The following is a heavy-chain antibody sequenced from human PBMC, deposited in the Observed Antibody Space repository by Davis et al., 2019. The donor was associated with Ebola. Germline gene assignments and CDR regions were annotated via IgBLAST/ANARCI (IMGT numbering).Heavy chain of an antibody. CDR3: ARDGSGTANWFDP. Sequence: PGGSLRLSCAASGFTFSSYAMHWVRQAPGKGLEWVAVISYDGSNKYYADSVKGRFTISRDNSKNTLYLQMNSLRSEDTAVYYCARDGSGTANWFDPWGQGTLVTVSS. CDR1: GFTFSSYA. D-gene: IGHD3-10*01. V-gene: IGHV3-30-3*01. CDR2: ISYDGSNK. J-gene: IGHJ5*02.